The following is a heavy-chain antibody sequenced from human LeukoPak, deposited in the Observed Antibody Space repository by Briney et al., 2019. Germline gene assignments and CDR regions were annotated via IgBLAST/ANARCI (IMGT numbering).Heavy chain of an antibody. CDR3: TRDVSATARAYDY. CDR1: GFILSDYN. D-gene: IGHD1-26*01. Sequence: GGSLRLSCAASGFILSDYNMNWVRQAPGKGLEWVSFIAISGTYITYADSVKGRFTISRENAKNSLYLQMNGLRAEDTAVYYCTRDVSATARAYDYWGQGTLVTVSS. V-gene: IGHV3-21*01. CDR2: IAISGTYI. J-gene: IGHJ4*02.